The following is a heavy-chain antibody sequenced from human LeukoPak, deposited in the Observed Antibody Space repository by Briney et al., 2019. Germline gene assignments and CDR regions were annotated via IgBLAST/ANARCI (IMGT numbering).Heavy chain of an antibody. D-gene: IGHD5-24*01. CDR2: ISSSSSYI. CDR3: ARDPHGSNTPFDY. J-gene: IGHJ4*02. V-gene: IGHV3-21*01. CDR1: GFTFSSNS. Sequence: GRSLRLSCAASGFTFSSNSMNWVRQAPGKGLEWVSSISSSSSYIYYADSVKGRFTISRDNAKNSLYLQMNSLRAEDTAVYYCARDPHGSNTPFDYWGQGTLVTVSS.